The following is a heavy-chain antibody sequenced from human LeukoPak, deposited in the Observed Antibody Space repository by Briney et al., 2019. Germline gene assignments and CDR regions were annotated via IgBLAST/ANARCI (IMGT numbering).Heavy chain of an antibody. CDR3: ATDRITMVRGVIMKGGFDY. J-gene: IGHJ4*02. CDR2: FDPEDGET. Sequence: ASVKVSCKVSGYTLTELSMHWVRQAPGKGLEWMGGFDPEDGETIYAQKFQGRVTMTEETSTDTAYMELSSLRSEDTAVYYCATDRITMVRGVIMKGGFDYGGQGTLVTVSS. CDR1: GYTLTELS. V-gene: IGHV1-24*01. D-gene: IGHD3-10*01.